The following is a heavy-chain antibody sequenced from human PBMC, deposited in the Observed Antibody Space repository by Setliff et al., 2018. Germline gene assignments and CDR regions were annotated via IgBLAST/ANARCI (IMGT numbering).Heavy chain of an antibody. Sequence: VGSVRLSCAASGFTFSNAWMSWVRQAPGKGLEWVGRIKSKTDGGATDYAAPVKGRFTISRDDSKNTLYLQMNSLKTEDTAVYYCTTAPLAAASTCWGQGTLVTVSS. CDR1: GFTFSNAW. D-gene: IGHD6-13*01. J-gene: IGHJ4*02. CDR2: IKSKTDGGAT. CDR3: TTAPLAAASTC. V-gene: IGHV3-15*01.